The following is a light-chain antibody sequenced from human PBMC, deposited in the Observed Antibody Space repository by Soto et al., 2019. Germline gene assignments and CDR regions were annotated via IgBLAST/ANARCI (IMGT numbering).Light chain of an antibody. CDR2: WAS. Sequence: DIVMTQSPDSLAVSLGERATINCKSSQSVLYSSNNKNFLAWYQQKPGQPPKLLIYWASTRESGVPDRFSGRGSGTDFTLTISSLQAEDVAVYYCQQYYSAPWTFGQGTKVEFK. CDR1: QSVLYSSNNKNF. V-gene: IGKV4-1*01. CDR3: QQYYSAPWT. J-gene: IGKJ1*01.